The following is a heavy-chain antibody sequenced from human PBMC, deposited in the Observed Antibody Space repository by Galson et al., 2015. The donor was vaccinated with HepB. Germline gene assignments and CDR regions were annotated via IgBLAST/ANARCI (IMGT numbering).Heavy chain of an antibody. D-gene: IGHD2-15*01. CDR2: ISGSGGWT. CDR1: GLSFSHYA. CDR3: AKGSGETWYYFDT. Sequence: SLRLSCAGSGLSFSHYAMSWVRQAPGGGLEWIAAISGSGGWTYYADSAKDRFTISRDSSQSTLFLQVNSLGAEDTAIYYCAKGSGETWYYFDTWGQGTLVTVSS. J-gene: IGHJ4*02. V-gene: IGHV3-23*01.